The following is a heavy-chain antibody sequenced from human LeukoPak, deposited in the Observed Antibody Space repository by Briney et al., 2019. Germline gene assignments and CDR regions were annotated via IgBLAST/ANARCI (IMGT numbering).Heavy chain of an antibody. Sequence: ASVKVSCKASGYTFTGHFIFWVRQSPGQRLELMAWINPDTGVTNYAQKFQGRVTVASDTSISTAYLDISRLTSDDTAWYYCSGEASCDSTTCPQDYWGQGTLVTVSS. CDR1: GYTFTGHF. CDR2: INPDTGVT. D-gene: IGHD2-21*01. V-gene: IGHV1-2*02. CDR3: SGEASCDSTTCPQDY. J-gene: IGHJ4*02.